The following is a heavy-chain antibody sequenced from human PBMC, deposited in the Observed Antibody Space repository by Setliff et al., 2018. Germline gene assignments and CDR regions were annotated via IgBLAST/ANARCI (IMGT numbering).Heavy chain of an antibody. CDR2: IKQDGSTI. J-gene: IGHJ4*02. CDR3: ASGHRYGYLFEY. Sequence: GSMRLSCAASGFTFSDYYMSWIRQAPGKGLEWVANIKQDGSTIYYADSVKGRFTISRDNAKNSLYLQMNSLRAEDTAVYYCASGHRYGYLFEYWGQGTLVTVSS. CDR1: GFTFSDYY. D-gene: IGHD5-18*01. V-gene: IGHV3-7*03.